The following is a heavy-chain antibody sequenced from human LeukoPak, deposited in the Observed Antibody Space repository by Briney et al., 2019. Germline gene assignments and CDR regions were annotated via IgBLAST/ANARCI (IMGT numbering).Heavy chain of an antibody. J-gene: IGHJ4*02. V-gene: IGHV4-4*09. D-gene: IGHD6-13*01. CDR3: ARQYRQQLVQEYYFDY. CDR2: IYTSGST. Sequence: SETLSLTCTVSGGSISSYYWSWIRQPPGEGLEWIGYIYTSGSTNYNPSLKSRVTISVDTSKNQFSLKLSSVTAADTAVYYCARQYRQQLVQEYYFDYWGQGTLVTVSS. CDR1: GGSISSYY.